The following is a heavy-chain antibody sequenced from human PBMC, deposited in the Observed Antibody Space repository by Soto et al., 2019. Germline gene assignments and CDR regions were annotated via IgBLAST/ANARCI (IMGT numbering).Heavy chain of an antibody. CDR3: TTGATSGRYVNYYYGIDV. V-gene: IGHV3-23*01. J-gene: IGHJ6*02. CDR2: ISGGGSIT. Sequence: LRLSCEASGFTFSSYAMSWARQAPGKGLEWVSAISGGGSITYYADSVKGRFTISRDTSKNQVSLQLKSVTPEDTAVYYCTTGATSGRYVNYYYGIDVWGQGTTVTVSS. CDR1: GFTFSSYA. D-gene: IGHD3-3*01.